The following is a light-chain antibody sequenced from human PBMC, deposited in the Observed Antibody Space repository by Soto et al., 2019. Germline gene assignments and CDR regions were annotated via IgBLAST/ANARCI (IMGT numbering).Light chain of an antibody. J-gene: IGKJ1*01. CDR1: QSVGGS. Sequence: VMTQSPATLSVSPGERVTLSCRASQSVGGSLAWYRQKPGRAPSLLVYGASTRATGIPARFSGSGSGTEFTLTISSLQSDDFAVYYCLQYDKWPPWTFGQGTKVEIK. CDR3: LQYDKWPPWT. CDR2: GAS. V-gene: IGKV3-15*01.